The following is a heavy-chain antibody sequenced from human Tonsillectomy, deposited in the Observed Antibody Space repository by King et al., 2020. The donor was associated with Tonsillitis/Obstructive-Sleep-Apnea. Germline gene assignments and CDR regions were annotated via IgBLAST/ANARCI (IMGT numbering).Heavy chain of an antibody. CDR1: GFTFDGYA. J-gene: IGHJ3*02. Sequence: VQLVESGGGLVQPGRSLRLSCAASGFTFDGYAMHWVRQAPGKGLELVSGISWNSGSIGYAESVKGRFTISRDNAKNSLYLQMNSLRPEDTALYYCAKDIGGDYGGGALDIWGQGTMVTVSS. D-gene: IGHD4-17*01. CDR3: AKDIGGDYGGGALDI. CDR2: ISWNSGSI. V-gene: IGHV3-9*01.